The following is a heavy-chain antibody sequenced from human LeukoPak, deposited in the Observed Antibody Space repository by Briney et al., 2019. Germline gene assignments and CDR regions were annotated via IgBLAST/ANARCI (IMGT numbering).Heavy chain of an antibody. V-gene: IGHV3-30-3*01. CDR3: AREDGGFLEWLTYYYYYYGMDV. Sequence: PGGSLRLSCAASGFTFSSYAMHWVRQAPGKGLEWVAVISYDGSNKYYADSVKGRFTISRDNSKNPLYLQMNSLRAEDTAVYYCAREDGGFLEWLTYYYYYYGMDVWGQGTTVTVSS. J-gene: IGHJ6*02. CDR1: GFTFSSYA. CDR2: ISYDGSNK. D-gene: IGHD3-3*01.